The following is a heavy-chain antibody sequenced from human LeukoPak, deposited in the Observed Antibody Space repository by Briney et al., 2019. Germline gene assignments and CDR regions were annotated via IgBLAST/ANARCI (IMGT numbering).Heavy chain of an antibody. Sequence: KAGGSLRLSCAASGFTFSSYEMNWVRQAPGKGLEWVSSITSSSIYIYYADSVKGRFTISRDNAQNSLYLQMNSLRAEDTAVYYCVKAAADSKPYLFDYWGQGTLVTVSS. D-gene: IGHD6-13*01. V-gene: IGHV3-21*01. J-gene: IGHJ4*02. CDR3: VKAAADSKPYLFDY. CDR1: GFTFSSYE. CDR2: ITSSSIYI.